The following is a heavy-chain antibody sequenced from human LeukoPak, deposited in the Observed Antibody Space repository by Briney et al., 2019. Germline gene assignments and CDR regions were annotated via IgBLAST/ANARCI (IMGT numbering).Heavy chain of an antibody. J-gene: IGHJ4*02. CDR1: GFTFSDYY. CDR3: ASQIEPYYFDY. CDR2: ISSTDSTI. D-gene: IGHD1-14*01. V-gene: IGHV3-11*01. Sequence: GGSLRLSCAASGFTFSDYYMSWIRRAPGKGLEWVSYISSTDSTIYYADSVKGRFTISRDNAKNSLYLQMNSLRAEDTAVYYCASQIEPYYFDYWGQGTLVTVSS.